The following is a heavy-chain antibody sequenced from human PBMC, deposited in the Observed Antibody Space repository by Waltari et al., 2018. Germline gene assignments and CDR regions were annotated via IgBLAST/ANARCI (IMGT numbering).Heavy chain of an antibody. V-gene: IGHV3-23*01. D-gene: IGHD3-16*01. CDR1: GLSFSIFA. Sequence: QLLESGGGLVQQGGSLRPSCQASGLSFSIFAMSGVRQGPGKGLEWVSGISNSGGDTYYTDSVKGRFTISRDNSKKTLYLQMNSLRVEDTAVYYCAKDHGVAYWGQGTLVTVSS. CDR2: ISNSGGDT. J-gene: IGHJ4*02. CDR3: AKDHGVAY.